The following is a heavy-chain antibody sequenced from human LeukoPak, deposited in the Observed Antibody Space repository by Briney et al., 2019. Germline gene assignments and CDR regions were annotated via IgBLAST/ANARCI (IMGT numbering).Heavy chain of an antibody. CDR2: IYISGST. CDR1: GGSISSYY. Sequence: KTSETLSLTCTVSGGSISSYYWSWIRQPAGKGLEWIGRIYISGSTHYNPSLKSRVTMSVDTFKNQFSLKLSSVTAADTAVYYCARASFCTSTNCQIDYWGLGTLVTVSS. D-gene: IGHD2-2*01. V-gene: IGHV4-4*07. CDR3: ARASFCTSTNCQIDY. J-gene: IGHJ4*02.